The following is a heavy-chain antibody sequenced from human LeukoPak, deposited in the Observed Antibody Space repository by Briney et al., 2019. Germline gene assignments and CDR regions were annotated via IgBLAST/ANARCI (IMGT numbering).Heavy chain of an antibody. CDR1: GYTFTTYD. D-gene: IGHD3-22*01. J-gene: IGHJ4*02. CDR3: ARGLGDYYDTSDFYYAVAAH. Sequence: GASVKVSCKASGYTFTTYDITWVRQATGQGLEWMGWMNPNSGGTAYAQKFQGRVAMTRDTSISTAYMELSSLRSEDTAVYYCARGLGDYYDTSDFYYAVAAHWGQGTLVTVSS. V-gene: IGHV1-8*01. CDR2: MNPNSGGT.